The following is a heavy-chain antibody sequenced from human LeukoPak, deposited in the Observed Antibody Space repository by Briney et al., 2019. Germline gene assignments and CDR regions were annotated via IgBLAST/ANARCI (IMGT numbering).Heavy chain of an antibody. D-gene: IGHD2-2*01. J-gene: IGHJ4*02. Sequence: SETLSLTCAVYGGSFSGYYWSWIRQPPGKGLEWIGEINHSGSTNYNPSLKSRVTISVDTSKNQFSLKLSSVTAADTAVYYCARGPEGQLPIHFHWGQGTLVTVSS. CDR2: INHSGST. V-gene: IGHV4-34*01. CDR1: GGSFSGYY. CDR3: ARGPEGQLPIHFH.